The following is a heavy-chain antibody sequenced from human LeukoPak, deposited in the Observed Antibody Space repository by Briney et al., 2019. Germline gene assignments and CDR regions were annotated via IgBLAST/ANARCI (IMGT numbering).Heavy chain of an antibody. V-gene: IGHV3-48*01. Sequence: GGSLRLSCAASGFTFSSYSMNWVRQTPGKGLEWVSYISSSSSTICYADSVKGRFTISRDNAKNSLYLQMNSLRAEDTAVYYCARGPSMVRGVRQPPFDYWGQGTLVTVSS. CDR3: ARGPSMVRGVRQPPFDY. CDR1: GFTFSSYS. CDR2: ISSSSSTI. J-gene: IGHJ4*02. D-gene: IGHD3-10*01.